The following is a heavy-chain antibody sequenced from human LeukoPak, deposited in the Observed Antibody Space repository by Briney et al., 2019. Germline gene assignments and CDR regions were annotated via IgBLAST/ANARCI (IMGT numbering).Heavy chain of an antibody. CDR3: ARGNSGSYENWFDP. Sequence: ASVKVSCKASGYTFTGYYMHWVRQAPGQGLEWMGWINPNSGGTNYAQKFQGWVTMTRDTSISTAYMELSSLRSEDTAVYYCARGNSGSYENWFDPWGQGTLVTVSS. CDR2: INPNSGGT. CDR1: GYTFTGYY. J-gene: IGHJ5*02. V-gene: IGHV1-2*04. D-gene: IGHD1-26*01.